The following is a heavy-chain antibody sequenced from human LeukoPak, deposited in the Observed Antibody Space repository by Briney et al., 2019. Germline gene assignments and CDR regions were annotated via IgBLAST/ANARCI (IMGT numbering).Heavy chain of an antibody. V-gene: IGHV4-30-4*08. D-gene: IGHD2-2*02. CDR3: ARVRYCSSTSCYTYYYYMDV. CDR1: GGSISSGDYY. CDR2: IYYSGST. Sequence: PSETPSLTCTVSGGSISSGDYYWSWIRQPPGKGLEWIGYIYYSGSTYYNPSLKSRVTISVDTSKNQFSLKLSSVTAADTAVYYCARVRYCSSTSCYTYYYYMDVWGKGTTVTVSS. J-gene: IGHJ6*03.